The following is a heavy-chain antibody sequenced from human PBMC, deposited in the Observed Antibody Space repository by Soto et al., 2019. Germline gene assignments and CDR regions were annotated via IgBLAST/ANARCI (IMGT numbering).Heavy chain of an antibody. CDR2: INPYNGNT. V-gene: IGHV1-18*04. D-gene: IGHD3-22*01. J-gene: IGHJ4*02. CDR1: GFTFTNYG. Sequence: GASVKGSCKASGFTFTNYGVIWLRQAPGQGLEWMGWINPYNGNTNYAQKVQGRATMTTDTSTSTAYMELRSLRSDDTAVYYCARVPTDSSGYYKYYFDYWGQGTLVTVSS. CDR3: ARVPTDSSGYYKYYFDY.